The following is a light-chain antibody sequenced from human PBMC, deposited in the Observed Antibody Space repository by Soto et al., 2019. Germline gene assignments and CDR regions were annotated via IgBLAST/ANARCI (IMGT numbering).Light chain of an antibody. CDR2: AAS. J-gene: IGKJ2*01. CDR1: QSVSSSY. V-gene: IGKV3-20*01. Sequence: EIVLTQSPGTLSLSPGERATLSCRASQSVSSSYLAWYQQKPGQAPRLLIYAASSRATGIPDRFSGSGSGTHFTLTVSGLEPEDCAVYYCQQYGSSMYTFGQGTKLEIK. CDR3: QQYGSSMYT.